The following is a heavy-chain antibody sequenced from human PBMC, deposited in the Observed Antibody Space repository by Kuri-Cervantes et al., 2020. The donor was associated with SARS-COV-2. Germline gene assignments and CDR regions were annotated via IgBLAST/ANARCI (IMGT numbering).Heavy chain of an antibody. CDR1: GVSISSGGYS. CDR2: IYHSGST. CDR3: ARGGSSSTWLLHKYYYAMDV. Sequence: LRLSCAVPGVSISSGGYSWSWNRQPPGKGLEWMGYIYHSGSTYYNPSLKSRVTISVDTSKKQLSLKLSSVTAADTAVYYCARGGSSSTWLLHKYYYAMDVWGQGTMVTVSS. V-gene: IGHV4-30-2*01. J-gene: IGHJ6*02. D-gene: IGHD6-13*01.